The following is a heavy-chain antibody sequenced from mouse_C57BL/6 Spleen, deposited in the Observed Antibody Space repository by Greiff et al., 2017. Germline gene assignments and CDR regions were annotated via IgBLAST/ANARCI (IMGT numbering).Heavy chain of an antibody. J-gene: IGHJ3*01. D-gene: IGHD2-4*01. CDR2: IYPGSGST. Sequence: VQLQQPGAELVKPGASVKMSCKASGYTFTSYWITWVKQRPGQGLEWIGDIYPGSGSTNYNEKFKSKATLTVDTSSSTAYMQLSSLTSEDSAVYYCAREPLRYDYDWVCAYWGQGTLVTVSA. V-gene: IGHV1-55*01. CDR3: AREPLRYDYDWVCAY. CDR1: GYTFTSYW.